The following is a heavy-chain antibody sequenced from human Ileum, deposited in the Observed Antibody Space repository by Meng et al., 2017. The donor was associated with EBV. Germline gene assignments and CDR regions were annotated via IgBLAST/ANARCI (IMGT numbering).Heavy chain of an antibody. V-gene: IGHV1-2*06. CDR2: INGNSGGT. CDR3: ARDQYYASGTKDY. Sequence: QVQQVQSGAEVKNPVASVKVSCKASGYTFTGYYIHWVRQAPGQGLEWMGRINGNSGGTDYARKFRGRVTMTRDTSISTAYMELSGLRSDDTAIYYCARDQYYASGTKDYWGQGTLVTVSS. D-gene: IGHD3-10*01. J-gene: IGHJ4*02. CDR1: GYTFTGYY.